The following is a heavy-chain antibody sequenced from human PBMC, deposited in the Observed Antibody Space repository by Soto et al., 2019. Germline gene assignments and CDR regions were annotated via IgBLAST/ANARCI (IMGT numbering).Heavy chain of an antibody. CDR1: GDTFNFYT. CDR2: IIPMLGMS. Sequence: QVQLVQSGAEVKKPGSSVKVSCKASGDTFNFYTISWVRRAPGQRLEWMGRIIPMLGMSNYAQKFQDRVTIIADKSTSTAYMQLSSLRSEDTAIYYCATSYGSGSRPFDYWGQETLVTVSS. D-gene: IGHD3-10*01. V-gene: IGHV1-69*02. CDR3: ATSYGSGSRPFDY. J-gene: IGHJ5*01.